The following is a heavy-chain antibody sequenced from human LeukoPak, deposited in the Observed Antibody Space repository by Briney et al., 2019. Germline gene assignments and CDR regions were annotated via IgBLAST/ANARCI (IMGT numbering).Heavy chain of an antibody. Sequence: LPGGSLRLSCAASGFTFSSYAMSWVRQAPGKGLEWVSAISGSGTNTYYADSVKGRFTISRDNSKNTLYLQMNSLRAEDTAVYYCAKDAAAGHCSSTSCSSYYYYYYYMDVWGKGTTVTISS. D-gene: IGHD2-2*01. CDR3: AKDAAAGHCSSTSCSSYYYYYYYMDV. V-gene: IGHV3-23*01. J-gene: IGHJ6*03. CDR2: ISGSGTNT. CDR1: GFTFSSYA.